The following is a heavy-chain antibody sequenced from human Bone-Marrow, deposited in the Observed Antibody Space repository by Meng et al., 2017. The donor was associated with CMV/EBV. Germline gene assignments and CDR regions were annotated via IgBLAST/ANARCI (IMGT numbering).Heavy chain of an antibody. CDR2: IDWDNDK. V-gene: IGHV2-70*20. D-gene: IGHD5-18*01. CDR3: ARTLLGYTNAAYYYYYGMDV. CDR1: VFSLSTSGMC. J-gene: IGHJ6*02. Sequence: GSTMVKPTPTLSLTCTFSVFSLSTSGMCVSWVRQPPGKALEWLALIDWDNDKYYSTTLKTRLTISKETYKNQVVLTMTNMDPGDTATYYCARTLLGYTNAAYYYYYGMDVWGQGTTVTVSS.